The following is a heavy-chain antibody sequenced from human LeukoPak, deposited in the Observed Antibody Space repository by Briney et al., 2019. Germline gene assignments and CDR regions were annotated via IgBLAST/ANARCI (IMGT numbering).Heavy chain of an antibody. V-gene: IGHV3-20*04. CDR3: ARHRPPIAVAGYFDY. Sequence: GRSLRLSCAASGFTFADYGMSWVRQAPGKGLEWVSGIKVNGGITGYADSVKGRFTISRDNAKNSLYLQMNSLRAEDTALYYCARHRPPIAVAGYFDYWGQETLVTVSS. D-gene: IGHD6-19*01. CDR2: IKVNGGIT. J-gene: IGHJ4*02. CDR1: GFTFADYG.